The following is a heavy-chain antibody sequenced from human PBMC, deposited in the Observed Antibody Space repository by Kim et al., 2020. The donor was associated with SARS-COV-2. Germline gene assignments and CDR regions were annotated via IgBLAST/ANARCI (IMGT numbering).Heavy chain of an antibody. Sequence: SETLSLTCTVSGGSISSSSYYWGWIRQPPGKGLEWIGSIYYSGSTYYNPSLKSRVTISVDTSKNQFSLKLSSVTAADTAVYYCARHPGFWTHNTYYYGMDVWGQGTTVTVSS. CDR2: IYYSGST. J-gene: IGHJ6*02. CDR1: GGSISSSSYY. CDR3: ARHPGFWTHNTYYYGMDV. D-gene: IGHD3-3*01. V-gene: IGHV4-39*01.